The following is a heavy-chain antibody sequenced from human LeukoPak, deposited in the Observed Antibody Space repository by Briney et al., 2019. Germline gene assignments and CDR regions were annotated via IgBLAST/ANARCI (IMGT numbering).Heavy chain of an antibody. CDR3: ATFHWNREYFDY. Sequence: PGGSLRLSCAASGFTFSSYWMHWVRQAPGKGLVWVSGISGSGGSTYYADSVKGRFTISRDNSKNTLYLQMTSLKAEDTAVYYCATFHWNREYFDYWGQATLVTVSS. J-gene: IGHJ4*02. CDR1: GFTFSSYW. D-gene: IGHD1-1*01. V-gene: IGHV3-23*01. CDR2: ISGSGGST.